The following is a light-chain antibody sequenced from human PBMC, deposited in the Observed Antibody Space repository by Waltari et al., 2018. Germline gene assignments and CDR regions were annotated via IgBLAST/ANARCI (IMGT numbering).Light chain of an antibody. J-gene: IGLJ2*01. Sequence: SYVLTQPPSVSVAPGQTARITCGGINIGRKGVDWYQQKPGQAPGLGVYDESDRPSGVPERFSGSSSGNPATLTISRVAAGDEADYYCQVWDSSSDHVVFGGGTKLTVL. CDR2: DES. V-gene: IGLV3-21*02. CDR1: NIGRKG. CDR3: QVWDSSSDHVV.